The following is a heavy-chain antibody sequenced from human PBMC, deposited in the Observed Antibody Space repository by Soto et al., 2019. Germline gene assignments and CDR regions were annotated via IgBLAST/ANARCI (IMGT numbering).Heavy chain of an antibody. Sequence: QVQLVESGGGVVQPGRSLRLSCAASGFTFSSYAMHWVRQAPGKGLEWVAVISYDGSNKYYADSVKGRFTISRDNSKNTLYLQINSLRAEDTAVYYCASATGIQHVPWELQRGMDVWGQGPTVTVSS. CDR2: ISYDGSNK. CDR1: GFTFSSYA. CDR3: ASATGIQHVPWELQRGMDV. J-gene: IGHJ6*02. D-gene: IGHD1-26*01. V-gene: IGHV3-30-3*01.